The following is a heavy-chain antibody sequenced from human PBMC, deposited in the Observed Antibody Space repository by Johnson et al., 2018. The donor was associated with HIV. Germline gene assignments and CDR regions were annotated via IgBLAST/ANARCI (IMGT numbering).Heavy chain of an antibody. Sequence: EVQLVESGGGLVQPGRSLRLSCAASGFTFDDYAMHWVRQAPGKGLEWVSGINWNGGTTGYADSVKGRFSISRDNAKTSLYLQMNSLRAEDTALYYCATRGFYCTDGVCHGVFDFWGQGTVVSVSS. CDR2: INWNGGTT. D-gene: IGHD2-8*01. CDR3: ATRGFYCTDGVCHGVFDF. V-gene: IGHV3-9*01. CDR1: GFTFDDYA. J-gene: IGHJ3*01.